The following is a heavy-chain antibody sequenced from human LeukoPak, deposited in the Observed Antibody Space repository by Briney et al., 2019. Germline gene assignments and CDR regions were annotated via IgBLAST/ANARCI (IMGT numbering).Heavy chain of an antibody. D-gene: IGHD2-15*01. V-gene: IGHV4-39*01. CDR3: ARCSGSLFDY. CDR1: GGSISSSSYY. CDR2: IYYSGST. J-gene: IGHJ4*02. Sequence: SETLSLTCTASGGSISSSSYYWGWIRQPPGKGLEWIGSIYYSGSTYYNPSLKGRVTISVDTSKNQFSLKLSSVTAADTAVYYCARCSGSLFDYWGQGTLVTVSS.